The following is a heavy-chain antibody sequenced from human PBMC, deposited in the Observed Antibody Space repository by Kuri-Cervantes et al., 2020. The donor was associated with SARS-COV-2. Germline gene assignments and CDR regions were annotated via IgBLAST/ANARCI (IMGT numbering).Heavy chain of an antibody. D-gene: IGHD3-3*01. V-gene: IGHV4-4*07. CDR2: IYTSGST. CDR3: ARGGRAYYDFWSGYYKEHYYFDY. J-gene: IGHJ4*02. Sequence: GSLRLSCTVSGGSISSHYWSWIRQPAGKGLEWIGRIYTSGSTNYNPSLKSRVTMSVDTSKNQFSLKLSSVTAADTAVYYCARGGRAYYDFWSGYYKEHYYFDYWGQGTLVTVSS. CDR1: GGSISSHY.